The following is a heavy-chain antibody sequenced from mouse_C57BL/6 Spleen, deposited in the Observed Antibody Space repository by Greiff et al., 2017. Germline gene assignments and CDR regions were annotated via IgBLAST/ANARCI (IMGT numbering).Heavy chain of an antibody. D-gene: IGHD6-1*01. CDR2: INPGSGGT. Sequence: VQLQPSGAELVRPGTSVKVSCKASGYAFTNYLIEWVKQRPGQGLEWIGVINPGSGGTNYNEKFKGKATLTADKSSSTAYMQLSSLTSEDSAVYFCARSAPPYFDYWGQGTTLTVSS. J-gene: IGHJ2*01. V-gene: IGHV1-54*01. CDR3: ARSAPPYFDY. CDR1: GYAFTNYL.